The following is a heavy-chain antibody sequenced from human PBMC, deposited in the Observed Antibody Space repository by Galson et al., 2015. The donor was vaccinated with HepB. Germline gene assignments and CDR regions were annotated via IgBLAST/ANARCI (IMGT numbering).Heavy chain of an antibody. CDR3: VRVSATGDSDSSDYSFDY. J-gene: IGHJ4*02. CDR2: MNPNSGNT. Sequence: SVKVSCKGSGYTFTSYDISWVRQATGQGLEWMGWMNPNSGNTGFAQKFQGRATLTRITSISTAYMELSSLTSEDTAVYYCVRVSATGDSDSSDYSFDYWGQGSLVTVSS. CDR1: GYTFTSYD. V-gene: IGHV1-8*01. D-gene: IGHD3-22*01.